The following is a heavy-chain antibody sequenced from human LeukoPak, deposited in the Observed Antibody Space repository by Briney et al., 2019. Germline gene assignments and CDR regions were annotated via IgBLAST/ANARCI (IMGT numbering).Heavy chain of an antibody. D-gene: IGHD2-15*01. CDR3: ARAPLGYCSGGSCYDLDY. Sequence: GGSLRLSCAASGFTFSSYSMNWVRQAPGKGLEWVSSISSSSSYIYYADSVKGRFTISRDSAKNSLYLQMNSLRAEDTAAYYCARAPLGYCSGGSCYDLDYWGQGTLVTVSS. J-gene: IGHJ4*02. CDR2: ISSSSSYI. V-gene: IGHV3-21*01. CDR1: GFTFSSYS.